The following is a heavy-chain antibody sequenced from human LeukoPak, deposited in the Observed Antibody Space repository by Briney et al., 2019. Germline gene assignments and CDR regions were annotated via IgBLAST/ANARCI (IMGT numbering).Heavy chain of an antibody. V-gene: IGHV3-23*01. CDR2: IRGSGDST. CDR3: AKMVTGFPNWFDP. CDR1: GLTFSNYV. D-gene: IGHD1-1*01. J-gene: IGHJ5*02. Sequence: GGSLRLSCAASGLTFSNYVMSRVRQAPGKGLEWVSAIRGSGDSTYYADSVKGRFTISRDNSENTLYLQMNSLRAEDTAVYYCAKMVTGFPNWFDPWGQGTLVTVSS.